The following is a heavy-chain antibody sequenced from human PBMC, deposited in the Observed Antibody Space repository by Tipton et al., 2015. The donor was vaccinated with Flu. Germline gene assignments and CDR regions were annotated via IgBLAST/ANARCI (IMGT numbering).Heavy chain of an antibody. CDR1: GYTFTSYY. CDR2: INPSGGST. V-gene: IGHV1-46*01. D-gene: IGHD3-22*01. J-gene: IGHJ5*02. Sequence: QVQLVQSGAEVKKPGASVKVSCKASGYTFTSYYMHWVRQAPGQGLEWMGVINPSGGSTSYAQKFQGRVTMTRDTSTSTVYMELSSLRSEDTAVYYCARERTYYDSSSYPNWFDPWGQGTLVTVSS. CDR3: ARERTYYDSSSYPNWFDP.